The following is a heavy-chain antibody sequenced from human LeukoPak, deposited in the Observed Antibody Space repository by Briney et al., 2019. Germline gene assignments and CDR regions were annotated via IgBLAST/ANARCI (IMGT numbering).Heavy chain of an antibody. CDR3: ARQWLVSPLFDY. CDR2: INHSGST. J-gene: IGHJ4*02. Sequence: PSETLSLTCAVYGGSFSGYYWSWIRQPPGKGLEWIGEINHSGSTNYNPSLRSRVTVSVHTSKNQLSLKLSSVTAADAAVYYCARQWLVSPLFDYWGQGTLVTVSS. CDR1: GGSFSGYY. D-gene: IGHD6-19*01. V-gene: IGHV4-34*01.